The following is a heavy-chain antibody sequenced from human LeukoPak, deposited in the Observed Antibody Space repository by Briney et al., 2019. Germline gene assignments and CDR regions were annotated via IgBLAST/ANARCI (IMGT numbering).Heavy chain of an antibody. CDR3: ARGRIYFDY. CDR2: ISSSSGSIK. J-gene: IGHJ4*02. Sequence: GGSLRLSCEASGFSFVSYEMHWIRQAPGKGLEWVSYISSSSGSIKDYADSVKGRFTISRDNAKNSLYLQMNSLTAEDTALYYCARGRIYFDYWGQGTLVTVSS. CDR1: GFSFVSYE. V-gene: IGHV3-48*03.